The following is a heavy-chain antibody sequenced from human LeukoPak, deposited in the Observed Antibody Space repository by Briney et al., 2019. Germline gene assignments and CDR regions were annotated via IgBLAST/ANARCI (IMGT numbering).Heavy chain of an antibody. D-gene: IGHD2-2*01. CDR2: INHSGST. Sequence: PSETLSLTCAVYGGSFSGYYWSWIRQPPGKGLEWIGEINHSGSTNYNPSLKSRVTISVDTSKNQFSLKLSSVTAADTAVYYCARDLVRQLPPTDAFDIWGQGTMVTVSS. J-gene: IGHJ3*02. CDR3: ARDLVRQLPPTDAFDI. V-gene: IGHV4-34*01. CDR1: GGSFSGYY.